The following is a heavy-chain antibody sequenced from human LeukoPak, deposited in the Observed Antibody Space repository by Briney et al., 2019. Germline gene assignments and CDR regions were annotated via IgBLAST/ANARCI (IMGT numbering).Heavy chain of an antibody. D-gene: IGHD3-3*01. CDR2: ISAYNGNT. CDR1: GYTFTSYG. V-gene: IGHV1-18*01. Sequence: ASVKVSCKASGYTFTSYGISWVRQAPGQGLEWMGWISAYNGNTNYAQKLQGRVTMTTDTSTSTAYMELRSLRSDDTAVYYCARGAAVLRFLEWVPESXLFDYWGQGTLVTVSS. J-gene: IGHJ4*02. CDR3: ARGAAVLRFLEWVPESXLFDY.